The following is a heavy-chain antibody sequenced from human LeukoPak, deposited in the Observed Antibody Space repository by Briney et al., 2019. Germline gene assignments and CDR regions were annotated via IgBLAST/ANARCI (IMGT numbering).Heavy chain of an antibody. J-gene: IGHJ3*02. Sequence: EASVKVSCKASGYTFTNYYMHWVRQAPGQGLEWMGMINPSGGGTGYAQRFQGRVTMTRDTSTSTVYMDLSSLRSEDTAVYYCARVSMGATYFRVFDIWGQGTMVTVSS. V-gene: IGHV1-46*01. CDR3: ARVSMGATYFRVFDI. D-gene: IGHD1-26*01. CDR1: GYTFTNYY. CDR2: INPSGGGT.